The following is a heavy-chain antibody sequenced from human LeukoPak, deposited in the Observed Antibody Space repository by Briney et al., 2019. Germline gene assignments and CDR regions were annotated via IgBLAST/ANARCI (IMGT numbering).Heavy chain of an antibody. CDR2: INHSGST. Sequence: PSETLSLTCAVYGGSFSGYYWSWIRQPPGKGLEWIGEINHSGSTNYNPSLKSRVTISVDTSKNQFSLKLSSVTAADTAVYYCARGGDDSSSQPWGQGTLVTVSS. CDR1: GGSFSGYY. CDR3: ARGGDDSSSQP. D-gene: IGHD3-22*01. V-gene: IGHV4-34*01. J-gene: IGHJ5*02.